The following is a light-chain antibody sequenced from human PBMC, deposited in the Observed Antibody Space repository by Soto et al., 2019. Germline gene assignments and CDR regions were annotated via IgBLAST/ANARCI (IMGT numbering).Light chain of an antibody. J-gene: IGLJ2*01. Sequence: QSVLTQPPSASGSPGQSVTISCTGAISDASGYNYVSWYQQHPGKAPKLMIYGVSQRPSGVPDRFSGSQSGNTASLTVSGLQAEDEADYYCSSYAGSNNVVFGGGTKLTVL. CDR3: SSYAGSNNVV. CDR2: GVS. CDR1: ISDASGYNY. V-gene: IGLV2-8*01.